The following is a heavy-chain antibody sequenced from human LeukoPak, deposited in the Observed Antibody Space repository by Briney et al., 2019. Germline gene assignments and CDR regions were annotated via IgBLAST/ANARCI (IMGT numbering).Heavy chain of an antibody. CDR2: ISGSGGST. D-gene: IGHD3-22*01. J-gene: IGHJ4*02. Sequence: GGSLRLSCAASGFTFSSYGMSWVRQAPGKGLEWVSAISGSGGSTYYADSVKGRFTISRDNSKNTLYLQMNSLRAEDTAVYYCAKDDYYDTSGYRDWGQGTLVTVSS. V-gene: IGHV3-23*01. CDR3: AKDDYYDTSGYRD. CDR1: GFTFSSYG.